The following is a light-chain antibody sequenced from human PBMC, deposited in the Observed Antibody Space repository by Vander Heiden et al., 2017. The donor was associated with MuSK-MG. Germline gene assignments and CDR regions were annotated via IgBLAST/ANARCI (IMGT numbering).Light chain of an antibody. CDR2: AAS. Sequence: DIQMTQSPSSLSASAGDSVTITCRASQNIINYLNWYQQKPGKAPKLLIYAASSLQSGVPSRFSGSGSGTRFSLTINGLQPEDFATYYCQQSDSAPRTFGQGTKVEIE. J-gene: IGKJ1*01. CDR3: QQSDSAPRT. CDR1: QNIINY. V-gene: IGKV1-39*01.